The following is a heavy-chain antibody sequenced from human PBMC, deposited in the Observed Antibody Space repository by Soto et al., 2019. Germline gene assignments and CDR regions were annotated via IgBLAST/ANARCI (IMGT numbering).Heavy chain of an antibody. CDR1: GGSFRGYY. CDR2: INHSGST. V-gene: IGHV4-34*01. D-gene: IGHD3-10*01. CDR3: ARGRVVRGEPFDY. J-gene: IGHJ4*02. Sequence: VSLSLTCAVYGGSFRGYYWSWIRQPPGKGLEWIGEINHSGSTNYNPSLKSRVTISVDTSKNQFSLKLSSVTAADTAVYYCARGRVVRGEPFDYWGQGTLVTVSS.